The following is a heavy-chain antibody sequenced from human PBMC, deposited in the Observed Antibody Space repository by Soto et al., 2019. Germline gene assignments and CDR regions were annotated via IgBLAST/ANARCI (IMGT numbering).Heavy chain of an antibody. CDR1: GYTFTSYG. CDR3: ARDRLRGYDSSGFYS. V-gene: IGHV1-18*01. J-gene: IGHJ4*02. D-gene: IGHD3-22*01. Sequence: ASVKGSCKGSGYTFTSYGISWVRQAPGQGLEWMGWISAYNGNRNFAQKFEDRVTMTTATSTNTVFLELRSLKSDDTAIYYCARDRLRGYDSSGFYSWGQGTMVTVSS. CDR2: ISAYNGNR.